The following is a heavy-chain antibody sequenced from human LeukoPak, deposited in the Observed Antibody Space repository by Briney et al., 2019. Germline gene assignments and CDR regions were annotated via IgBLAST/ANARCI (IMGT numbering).Heavy chain of an antibody. CDR3: ARDRTDIVVVPAWNY. V-gene: IGHV1-18*01. J-gene: IGHJ4*02. D-gene: IGHD2-2*01. Sequence: ASVKVSCKASGYTFTSYGISWVRQAPGQGLEWRGWISAYNGNTNYAQKLQGRVTMTTDTSTSTAYMELRSLRSDDTAVYYCARDRTDIVVVPAWNYWGQGTLVTVSS. CDR2: ISAYNGNT. CDR1: GYTFTSYG.